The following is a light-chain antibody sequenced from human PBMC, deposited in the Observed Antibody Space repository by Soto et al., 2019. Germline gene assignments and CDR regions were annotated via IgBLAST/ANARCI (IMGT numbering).Light chain of an antibody. Sequence: DIQMTQSPSTLSASVGDRVTITCRASQSVSAWLAWYQQKPVKAPNLLIYDASTLESGVPSRFRGNGSGTEFTLTISSLQPDDFATYYCQQYNSYSYTFGQGTRLEIK. V-gene: IGKV1-5*01. CDR2: DAS. CDR1: QSVSAW. CDR3: QQYNSYSYT. J-gene: IGKJ5*01.